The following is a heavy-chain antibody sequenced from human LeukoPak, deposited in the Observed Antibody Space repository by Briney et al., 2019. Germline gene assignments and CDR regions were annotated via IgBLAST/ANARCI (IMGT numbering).Heavy chain of an antibody. CDR2: IYPGDSDS. CDR1: GYSFTNYW. V-gene: IGHV5-51*01. Sequence: GESLKISCKGSGYSFTNYWIAWVRQMPGKGLEWMGIIYPGDSDSRYSPSFQGQVTIPADRSISTAYLQWSSLKASDTAMYYCARGRYCSSTGCSHFDYWGQGTLVTVSS. J-gene: IGHJ4*02. CDR3: ARGRYCSSTGCSHFDY. D-gene: IGHD2-2*01.